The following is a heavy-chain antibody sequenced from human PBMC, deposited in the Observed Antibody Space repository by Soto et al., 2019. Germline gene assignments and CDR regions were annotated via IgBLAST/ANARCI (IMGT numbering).Heavy chain of an antibody. V-gene: IGHV4-4*02. Sequence: SETLSLTCAVSGGSISSSNWWSWVRQPPGKGLEWIGEIYHSGSTNYNPSLESRVTISVDKSKNQFSLKLSSVTAADTAVYYCSAGQSDRWFFNSSPHFDYWGQGTLVTVSS. J-gene: IGHJ4*02. CDR1: GGSISSSNW. CDR2: IYHSGST. D-gene: IGHD3-10*01. CDR3: SAGQSDRWFFNSSPHFDY.